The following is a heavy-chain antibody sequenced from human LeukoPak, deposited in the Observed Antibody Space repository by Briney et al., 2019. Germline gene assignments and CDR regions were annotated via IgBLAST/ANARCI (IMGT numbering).Heavy chain of an antibody. CDR1: GYIFTSYG. V-gene: IGHV1-18*01. Sequence: PRASVKVSCKGSGYIFTSYGINGVRQAPGQGLEWMGWISSYNGNTHYAQILQGRVTMATDTSTSTAYMELRSLRSDDTAVYYCAKAGPPIHYYYMDVWGKGTTVTISS. J-gene: IGHJ6*03. CDR2: ISSYNGNT. CDR3: AKAGPPIHYYYMDV.